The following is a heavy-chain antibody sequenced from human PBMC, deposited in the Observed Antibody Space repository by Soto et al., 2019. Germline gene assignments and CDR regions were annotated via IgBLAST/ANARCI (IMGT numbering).Heavy chain of an antibody. V-gene: IGHV3-21*01. J-gene: IGHJ4*02. CDR3: AREPEGIAAALDY. Sequence: GGSLRLSCAASGFTFRTYGMNWVRRAPGGGLEWVASISSSGSFMYYADSVKGRFTISRDDAEKSLYLQMNSLRAEDTGLYYCAREPEGIAAALDYWGRGTLVTVSS. CDR2: ISSSGSFM. CDR1: GFTFRTYG. D-gene: IGHD6-13*01.